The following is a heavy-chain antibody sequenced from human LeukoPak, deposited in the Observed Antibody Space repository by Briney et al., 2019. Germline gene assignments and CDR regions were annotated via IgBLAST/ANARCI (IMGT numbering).Heavy chain of an antibody. V-gene: IGHV3-23*01. Sequence: PGGTLRLSCAASGFTFSNYGMSWVRQAPGKGLEWVSDISGSGGSTYYADSVKGRFTISRDNSKHSLYLQMTSVRTEDTALYYCAKARGTFGGVIVNPFDGGGQGTLVTVSS. CDR1: GFTFSNYG. J-gene: IGHJ4*02. CDR2: ISGSGGST. CDR3: AKARGTFGGVIVNPFDG. D-gene: IGHD3-16*02.